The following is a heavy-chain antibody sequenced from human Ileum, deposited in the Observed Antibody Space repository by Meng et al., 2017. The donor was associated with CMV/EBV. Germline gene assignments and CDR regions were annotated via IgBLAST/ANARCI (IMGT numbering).Heavy chain of an antibody. Sequence: CKASGYSFTSYGISWVRQAPGQGLEWMGWISAYNGDTVFAQKLQGRVTMTTDTSTTTAYMELRSLRPDDTAVYYCARAPSGFATPFDYWGQGTLVTVSS. CDR2: ISAYNGDT. V-gene: IGHV1-18*01. J-gene: IGHJ4*02. CDR1: GYSFTSYG. CDR3: ARAPSGFATPFDY. D-gene: IGHD2-15*01.